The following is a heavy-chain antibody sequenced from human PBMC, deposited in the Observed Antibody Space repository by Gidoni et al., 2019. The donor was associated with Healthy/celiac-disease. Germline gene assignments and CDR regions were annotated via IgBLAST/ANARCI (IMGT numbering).Heavy chain of an antibody. D-gene: IGHD4-17*01. J-gene: IGHJ6*02. CDR3: ARVGGTDYGDELYYYYGMDV. V-gene: IGHV3-20*01. CDR2: INWNGGST. Sequence: EVQLVESGGGVVRPGGSLRLSCAASGFTFDDYGMSWVRQAPGKGLEWVSGINWNGGSTGYADSVKGRFTISRDNAKNSLYLQMNSLRAEDTALYHCARVGGTDYGDELYYYYGMDVWGQGTTVTVSS. CDR1: GFTFDDYG.